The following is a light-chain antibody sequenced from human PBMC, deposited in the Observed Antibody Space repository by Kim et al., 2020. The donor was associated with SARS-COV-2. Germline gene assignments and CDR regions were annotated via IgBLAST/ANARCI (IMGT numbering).Light chain of an antibody. V-gene: IGKV1-17*03. CDR2: AAY. Sequence: ASVSDSVTITCRASQRISNYLAWFQQKPGKVPKRLIYAAYSLQSGVPSTFTGRGSGTEFTLTLSSLQPEDFATYYCLQHDSFPLAFGGGTKVEIK. CDR3: LQHDSFPLA. CDR1: QRISNY. J-gene: IGKJ4*01.